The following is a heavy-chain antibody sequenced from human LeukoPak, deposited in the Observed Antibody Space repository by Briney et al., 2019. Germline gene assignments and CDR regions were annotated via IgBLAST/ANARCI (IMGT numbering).Heavy chain of an antibody. CDR1: GFTVSSNY. V-gene: IGHV3-66*02. Sequence: QPGGSLRLSCAASGFTVSSNYMSWVRQAPGKGLEWVSVIYSGGSTYYADSVKGRFTISRGNSKNTLYLQMNSLRAEDTAVYYCARSPTKWELLFFDYWGQGTLVTVSS. CDR2: IYSGGST. J-gene: IGHJ4*02. D-gene: IGHD1-26*01. CDR3: ARSPTKWELLFFDY.